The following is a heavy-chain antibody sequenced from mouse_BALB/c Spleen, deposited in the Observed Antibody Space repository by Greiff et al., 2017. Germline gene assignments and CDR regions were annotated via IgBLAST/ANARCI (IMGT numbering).Heavy chain of an antibody. CDR1: GFTFSSFG. V-gene: IGHV5-17*02. J-gene: IGHJ2*01. CDR2: ISSGSSTI. Sequence: EVNLVESGGGLVQPGGSRKLSCAASGFTFSSFGMHWVRQAPEKGLEWVAYISSGSSTIYYADTVKGRFTISRDNPKNTLFLQMTSLRSEDTAMYYCARFYYDYDYFDCWGQGTTLAVSA. CDR3: ARFYYDYDYFDC. D-gene: IGHD2-4*01.